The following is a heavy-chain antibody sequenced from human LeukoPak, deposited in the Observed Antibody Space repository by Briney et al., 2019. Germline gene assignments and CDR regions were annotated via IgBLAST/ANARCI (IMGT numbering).Heavy chain of an antibody. D-gene: IGHD3-10*01. V-gene: IGHV3-23*01. CDR3: AKDRMVRGVNYFDL. CDR1: GFTFSSYA. CDR2: ISGSGGST. Sequence: GGSLRLSCAASGFTFSSYAMSWVRQAPGKGLEWVAAISGSGGSTYYADSVKGRFTISRDNSKNTLYLQMNSLRAEDTAVYSCAKDRMVRGVNYFDLWGQGTLVTVSS. J-gene: IGHJ4*02.